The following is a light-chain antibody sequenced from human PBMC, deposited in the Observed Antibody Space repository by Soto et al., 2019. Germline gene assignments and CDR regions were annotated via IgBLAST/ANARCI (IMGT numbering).Light chain of an antibody. V-gene: IGLV2-14*01. J-gene: IGLJ3*02. Sequence: QSALTQPASVSGSPGQTITISCTGTSSDVGGYNYLSWYQQHPGKAPKDMIYEVSNRPSGVSNRFSGSKSGNTASLTLSGLQADDEDDYFCSSYTTRGTPVFGGGTKLTVL. CDR1: SSDVGGYNY. CDR2: EVS. CDR3: SSYTTRGTPV.